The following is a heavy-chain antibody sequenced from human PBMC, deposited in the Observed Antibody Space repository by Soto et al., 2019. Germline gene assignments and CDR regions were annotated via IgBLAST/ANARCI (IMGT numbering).Heavy chain of an antibody. CDR3: ITDGGDL. Sequence: EVQLVESGGGLVKPGESLRLSCVASGFTFNNAWMSWVRQAPGKGLEWVGRIKSKGNGGTTDYAAPVRGRFTISRDDSKDTLYLQVNSLKTEDTAVYYCITDGGDLWGRGTLVTVSS. J-gene: IGHJ2*01. CDR2: IKSKGNGGTT. CDR1: GFTFNNAW. V-gene: IGHV3-15*01. D-gene: IGHD3-16*01.